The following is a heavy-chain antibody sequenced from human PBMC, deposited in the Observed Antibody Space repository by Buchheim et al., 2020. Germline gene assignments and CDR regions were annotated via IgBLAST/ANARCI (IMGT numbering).Heavy chain of an antibody. D-gene: IGHD3-22*01. CDR1: GFTFSGYA. J-gene: IGHJ4*02. CDR3: AKDSALGGYYDSSGHYYGSGGYFDY. Sequence: EVQLLESGGGLVQPGGSLRLSCAVSGFTFSGYAMTWVRQAPGKGLEWVSAISGSGGSTYYADSVKGRFTISKDKSKNTLYLQMNSLRAEDTAVYYCAKDSALGGYYDSSGHYYGSGGYFDYWSQGTL. V-gene: IGHV3-23*01. CDR2: ISGSGGST.